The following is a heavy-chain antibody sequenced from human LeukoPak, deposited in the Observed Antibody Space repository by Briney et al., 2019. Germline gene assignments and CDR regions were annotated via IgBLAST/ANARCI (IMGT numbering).Heavy chain of an antibody. CDR1: GYTSTSYD. CDR2: MNPNSGNT. V-gene: IGHV1-8*01. CDR3: ARDFKGGGYYYYYYMDV. Sequence: ASVKVSCKASGYTSTSYDINWVRQATGQGLEWMGWMNPNSGNTGYAQKFQGRVTMTRNTSISTAYMELSSLRAEDTAVYYCARDFKGGGYYYYYYMDVWGKGTTVTVSS. J-gene: IGHJ6*03. D-gene: IGHD6-25*01.